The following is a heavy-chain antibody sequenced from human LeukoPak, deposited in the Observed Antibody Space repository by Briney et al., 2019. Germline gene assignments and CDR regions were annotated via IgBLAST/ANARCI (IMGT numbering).Heavy chain of an antibody. J-gene: IGHJ4*02. CDR2: ISGSGGST. V-gene: IGHV3-23*01. D-gene: IGHD3-10*01. Sequence: XXVSAISGSGGSTYYADSVKGRFTISRDNSKNTLYLQMNSLRAEDTAVYYCEGYYYGSGSPDYWGQGTLVTVSS. CDR3: EGYYYGSGSPDY.